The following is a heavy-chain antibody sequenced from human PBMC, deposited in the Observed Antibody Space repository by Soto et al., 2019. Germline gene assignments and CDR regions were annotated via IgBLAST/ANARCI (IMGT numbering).Heavy chain of an antibody. CDR1: GFTFSSYG. D-gene: IGHD6-13*01. V-gene: IGHV3-30*18. CDR2: ISYDGSNK. Sequence: PGGSLRLSCAASGFTFSSYGMHWVRQAPGKGLEWVAVISYDGSNKYYADSVKGRFTISRDNSKNTLYLQMNSLRAEDTAVYYCVKDRARIAATYALFDYWGQGTLVTVSS. CDR3: VKDRARIAATYALFDY. J-gene: IGHJ4*02.